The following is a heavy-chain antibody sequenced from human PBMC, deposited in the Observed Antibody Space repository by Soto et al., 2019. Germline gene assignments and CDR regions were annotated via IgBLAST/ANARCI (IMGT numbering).Heavy chain of an antibody. CDR2: ISYDGSNK. CDR3: AKRRRTVTRNYYYGMDV. Sequence: PGGSLRLSCAASGFAFSSYGMHWFRQAPGKGLEWVAVISYDGSNKYYADSVKGRFTISRDNSKNTLYLQMNSLRAEDTAVYYCAKRRRTVTRNYYYGMDVWGQGTTVTVSS. V-gene: IGHV3-30*18. D-gene: IGHD4-4*01. CDR1: GFAFSSYG. J-gene: IGHJ6*02.